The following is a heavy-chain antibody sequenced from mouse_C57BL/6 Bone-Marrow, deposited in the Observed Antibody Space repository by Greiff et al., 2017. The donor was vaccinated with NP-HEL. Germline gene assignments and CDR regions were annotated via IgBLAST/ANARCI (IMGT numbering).Heavy chain of an antibody. J-gene: IGHJ4*01. CDR3: ARSPVVAYYDAMDY. CDR1: GYTFNSYW. CDR2: IDPNSGGT. V-gene: IGHV1-72*01. Sequence: VQLQQPGAELVKPGASVKLSCKASGYTFNSYWMHWVKQRPGRGLEWIGRIDPNSGGTKYNEKFKSKATLTVDKPSSTAYMQLSSLTSEDSAVYYCARSPVVAYYDAMDYWGQGTSVTVSS. D-gene: IGHD1-1*01.